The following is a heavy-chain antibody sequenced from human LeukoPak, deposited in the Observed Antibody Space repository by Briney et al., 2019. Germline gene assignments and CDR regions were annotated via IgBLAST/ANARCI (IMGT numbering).Heavy chain of an antibody. CDR2: IIPIFGTA. V-gene: IGHV1-69*13. CDR3: ASSVKVDTAMGDAFDI. J-gene: IGHJ3*02. D-gene: IGHD5-18*01. CDR1: GGTFSSYA. Sequence: SVKVSCKASGGTFSSYAISWVRQAPGQGREWMGGIIPIFGTANYAQKFQGRVTITADESTSTAYMELSSLRSEDTAVYYCASSVKVDTAMGDAFDIWGQGTMVTVSS.